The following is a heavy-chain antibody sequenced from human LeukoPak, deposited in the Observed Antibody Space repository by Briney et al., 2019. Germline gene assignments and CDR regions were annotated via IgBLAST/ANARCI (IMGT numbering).Heavy chain of an antibody. CDR2: ISYDGSNK. Sequence: GRSLRLSCAASGFTFSSYGMHWVRQAPGKGLEWVAVISYDGSNKYYADSVKGRFTISRDNSKNTLYLQMNSLRAEDTAVYYCAIEVGATNDYWGQGTLVTVSS. CDR1: GFTFSSYG. V-gene: IGHV3-30*03. J-gene: IGHJ4*02. D-gene: IGHD1-26*01. CDR3: AIEVGATNDY.